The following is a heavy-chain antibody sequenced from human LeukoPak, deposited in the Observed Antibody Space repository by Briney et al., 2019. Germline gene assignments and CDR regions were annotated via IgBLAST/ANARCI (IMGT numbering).Heavy chain of an antibody. CDR1: GGTFSSYA. J-gene: IGHJ4*02. Sequence: GSSVTVSCKASGGTFSSYAISWVRQAPGQGLEWMGGIIPIFGTANYAQKFQGRVTITADESTSTAYMELSSLRSEDAAVYYCAGGIAAAGAFDYWGQGTLVTVSS. D-gene: IGHD6-13*01. CDR3: AGGIAAAGAFDY. CDR2: IIPIFGTA. V-gene: IGHV1-69*01.